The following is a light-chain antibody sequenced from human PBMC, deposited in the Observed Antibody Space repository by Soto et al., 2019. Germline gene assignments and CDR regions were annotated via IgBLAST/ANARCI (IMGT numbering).Light chain of an antibody. Sequence: DIQMTQSPSTLSASVGDRVTITCRASQSINKWLAWYQQKPGRAPKFLIFDASILQSGVPSRFSGSGSETEFTLTISSLQPDDFATYYCQHGWTFGQGTKVEIK. CDR3: QHGWT. V-gene: IGKV1-5*01. J-gene: IGKJ1*01. CDR2: DAS. CDR1: QSINKW.